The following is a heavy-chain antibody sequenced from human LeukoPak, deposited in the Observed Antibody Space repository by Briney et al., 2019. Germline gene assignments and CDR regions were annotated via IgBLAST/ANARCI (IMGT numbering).Heavy chain of an antibody. CDR2: IWYDGSNK. CDR3: ARGSPTMTPVVTPGGDY. CDR1: GFTFSSYG. V-gene: IGHV3-33*01. Sequence: PGRSLRLSCAASGFTFSSYGMHWVRQAPGKGLEWVAVIWYDGSNKYYADSVKGRFTISRDNCQNTLSLQMTSLRAEHTAVYYCARGSPTMTPVVTPGGDYWGQGTLVTVSS. D-gene: IGHD4-23*01. J-gene: IGHJ4*02.